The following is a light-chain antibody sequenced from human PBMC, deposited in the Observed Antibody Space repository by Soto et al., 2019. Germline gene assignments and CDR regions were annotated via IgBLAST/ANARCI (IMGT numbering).Light chain of an antibody. V-gene: IGLV1-40*01. Sequence: QAVLTQPPSVSGAPGQRVTISCTGSSSNIGAGYDVHWYQQLPGTAPKLLIYANSNRPSGVPDRFSGSKSGTSASLAITGLQAEDEADYYCQSYDSSLSNVFGTGTKLTVL. J-gene: IGLJ1*01. CDR3: QSYDSSLSNV. CDR2: ANS. CDR1: SSNIGAGYD.